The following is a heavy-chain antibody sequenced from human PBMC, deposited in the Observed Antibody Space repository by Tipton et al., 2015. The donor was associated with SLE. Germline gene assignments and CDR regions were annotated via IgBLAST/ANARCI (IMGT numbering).Heavy chain of an antibody. J-gene: IGHJ5*02. V-gene: IGHV4-59*01. CDR1: GGSFSGYY. Sequence: TLSLTCTVYGGSFSGYYWSWIRQPPGKGLEWIGYIYLGSSNYNPSLKSRVTISVDTSKNQFSLKLSSVTAADTAVYYCARAQYYSGAGTVWVDPWGQGTLVTVSS. CDR3: ARAQYYSGAGTVWVDP. CDR2: IYLGSS. D-gene: IGHD3-10*01.